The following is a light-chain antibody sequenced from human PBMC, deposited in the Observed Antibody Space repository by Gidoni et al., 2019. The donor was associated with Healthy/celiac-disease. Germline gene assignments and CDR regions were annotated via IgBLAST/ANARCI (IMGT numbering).Light chain of an antibody. Sequence: DVQMHQSPSSLSASVGDRVTITCRARQSISSYVNWYQQKPGKAPKLLIYAASSLQSGVPSRFSGSGSGTDFTLTISSLQPEDFATYYCQQSYSTPPTFXQXTKVXIK. CDR1: QSISSY. CDR2: AAS. J-gene: IGKJ1*01. CDR3: QQSYSTPPT. V-gene: IGKV1-39*01.